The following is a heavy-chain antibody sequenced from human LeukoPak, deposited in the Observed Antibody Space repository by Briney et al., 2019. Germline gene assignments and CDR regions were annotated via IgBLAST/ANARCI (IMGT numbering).Heavy chain of an antibody. D-gene: IGHD1-14*01. J-gene: IGHJ4*02. V-gene: IGHV3-23*01. CDR2: TSGSGGST. CDR3: ATSPDIEASGTLYYLDF. CDR1: GFTFSSYA. Sequence: GGSLRLSCAASGFTFSSYAMSWVRQAPGKGLEWVSATSGSGGSTYYADSVQGRFTISRDNSKNTLSLQMNSLRAEDAAIYYCATSPDIEASGTLYYLDFWGQGTLVSVSS.